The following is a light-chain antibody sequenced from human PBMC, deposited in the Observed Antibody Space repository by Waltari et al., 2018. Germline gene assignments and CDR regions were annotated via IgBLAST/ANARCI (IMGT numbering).Light chain of an antibody. Sequence: QLVLTQSPSASASLGASVKLTCTLSSGHSSNVIAWLQQRPEKGPRYLMKVNSDGSHTKGDEIPVRFSGSGSGAGRSLTISRLQSEDEADYYCQTVGHGTWVFGGGTKLTVL. CDR3: QTVGHGTWV. J-gene: IGLJ3*02. CDR1: SGHSSNV. V-gene: IGLV4-69*01. CDR2: VNSDGSH.